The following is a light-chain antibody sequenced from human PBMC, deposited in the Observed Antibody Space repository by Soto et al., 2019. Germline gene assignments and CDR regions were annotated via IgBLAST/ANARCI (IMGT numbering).Light chain of an antibody. CDR2: EAT. CDR3: SSYTGGNPSYV. Sequence: QSVLTQPPSASGSPGQSVTISCTGTSSDVGGCDYVSWYQQHPGKAPKLMIYEATIRPSGVSDRFSGSKSGNTASLTVSGLQAEDEADYYCSSYTGGNPSYVFGTGTKVTVL. V-gene: IGLV2-8*01. J-gene: IGLJ1*01. CDR1: SSDVGGCDY.